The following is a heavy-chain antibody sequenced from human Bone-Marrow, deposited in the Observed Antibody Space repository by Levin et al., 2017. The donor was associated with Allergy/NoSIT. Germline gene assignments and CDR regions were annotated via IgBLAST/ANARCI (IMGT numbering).Heavy chain of an antibody. J-gene: IGHJ4*02. CDR1: GFTFSSYG. V-gene: IGHV3-30*18. Sequence: GESLKISCAASGFTFSSYGMHWVRQAPGKGLEWVAVISYDGSNKYYADSVKGRFTISRDNSKNTLYLQMNSLRAEDTAVYYCAKDLRQWLVLCPLDYWGQGTLVTVSS. D-gene: IGHD6-19*01. CDR3: AKDLRQWLVLCPLDY. CDR2: ISYDGSNK.